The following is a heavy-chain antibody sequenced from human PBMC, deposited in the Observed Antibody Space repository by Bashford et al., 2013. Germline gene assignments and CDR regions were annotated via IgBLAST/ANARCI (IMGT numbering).Heavy chain of an antibody. V-gene: IGHV5-51*01. D-gene: IGHD3-16*01. CDR3: VRRLSSPYYYGMDV. CDR2: IYSGDSTT. J-gene: IGHJ6*02. Sequence: GESLKISCQTSGYSFTKYWIAWVRQMPGKGLECMGIIYSGDSTTYYNPSFQGQVTISVDRSADTAYLHWSSLRASDSAIYYCVRRLSSPYYYGMDVWGQGTTVTVSS. CDR1: GYSFTKYW.